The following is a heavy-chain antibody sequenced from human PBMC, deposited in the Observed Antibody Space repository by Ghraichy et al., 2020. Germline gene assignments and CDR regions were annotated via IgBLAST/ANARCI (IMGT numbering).Heavy chain of an antibody. CDR3: ARSTTASPIDF. V-gene: IGHV3-72*01. J-gene: IGHJ4*02. CDR1: GFRLSDHY. CDR2: TRDKANHYST. Sequence: GGSLRLSCAASGFRLSDHYIDWVRQAPGKGLEWLGLTRDKANHYSTIYAASVRGRFTISRDDSETSVHLQMNSLNTDDTAIYYCARSTTASPIDFWGQGTLVTVSS. D-gene: IGHD1-1*01.